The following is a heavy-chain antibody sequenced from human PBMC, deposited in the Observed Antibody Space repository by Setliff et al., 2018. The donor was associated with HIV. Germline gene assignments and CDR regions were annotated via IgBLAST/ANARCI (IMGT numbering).Heavy chain of an antibody. CDR2: IDYSGNT. CDR1: GGSIRSGSYY. Sequence: PSETLSLTCSVSGGSIRSGSYYWDWIRQPPGKGLEWIGSIDYSGNTHYNPSLKSRVTISVDTSKNQFSLKQSSVTAADTAVYYCAKAVAQQFVSFFDHWGQGTLVTVSS. V-gene: IGHV4-39*01. D-gene: IGHD6-19*01. CDR3: AKAVAQQFVSFFDH. J-gene: IGHJ4*02.